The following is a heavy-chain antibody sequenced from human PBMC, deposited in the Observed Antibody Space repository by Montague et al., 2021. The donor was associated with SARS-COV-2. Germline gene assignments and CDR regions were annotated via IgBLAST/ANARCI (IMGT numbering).Heavy chain of an antibody. D-gene: IGHD6-19*01. CDR2: IKHDGSEK. J-gene: IGHJ6*02. V-gene: IGHV3-7*01. CDR1: GFTFSGSP. Sequence: SLRLSCAASGFTFSGSPMSWVRQAPGKGLEWVADIKHDGSEKSYVDSVKGRFTISRDNAKNSLYLQMNSLRAEDTAVYYCARGSTGWYAIFGHYGMDVWGQGTTVTVSS. CDR3: ARGSTGWYAIFGHYGMDV.